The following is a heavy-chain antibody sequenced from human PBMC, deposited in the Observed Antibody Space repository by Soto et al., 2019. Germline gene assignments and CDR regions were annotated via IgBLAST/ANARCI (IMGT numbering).Heavy chain of an antibody. J-gene: IGHJ4*02. CDR1: GFTFSSYG. CDR2: ISYDGSNK. V-gene: IGHV3-30*18. CDR3: AKEGVVPAAMMD. D-gene: IGHD2-2*01. Sequence: GGSLRLSCAASGFTFSSYGMHWVRQAPGKGLEWVAVISYDGSNKYYADSVKGRFTISRDNSKNTLYLQMNSLRSEYTAVYYCAKEGVVPAAMMDWGQGTLVTVSS.